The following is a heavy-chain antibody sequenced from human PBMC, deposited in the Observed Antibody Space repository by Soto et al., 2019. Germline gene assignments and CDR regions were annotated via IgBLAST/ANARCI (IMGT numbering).Heavy chain of an antibody. CDR2: IYYSGST. D-gene: IGHD3-3*01. CDR3: AREVTRYYDFWSGITDYYYYMDV. J-gene: IGHJ6*03. V-gene: IGHV4-59*01. CDR1: GGSIISYY. Sequence: PSETLSLTCTVSGGSIISYYWSWIRQPPWKGLEWIGYIYYSGSTNYNPSLKSRVTISVDTSKNQFSLKLSSVTAADTAVYYCAREVTRYYDFWSGITDYYYYMDVWGKGTTVTVS.